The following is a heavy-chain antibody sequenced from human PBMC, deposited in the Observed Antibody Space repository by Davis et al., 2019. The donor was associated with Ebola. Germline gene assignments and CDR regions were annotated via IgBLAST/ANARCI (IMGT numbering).Heavy chain of an antibody. CDR1: GVSISSGSYY. V-gene: IGHV4-39*01. Sequence: SETLSLTCTVSGVSISSGSYYWGWIRQAPGKGLEWIGSISYSGNTYYNPSLKSRVTLSVDKSKNQFSLKVSSVTAADTAVYYCARGNYDFWSGYGYYYYGMDVWGQGTTVTVSS. D-gene: IGHD3-3*01. J-gene: IGHJ6*02. CDR2: ISYSGNT. CDR3: ARGNYDFWSGYGYYYYGMDV.